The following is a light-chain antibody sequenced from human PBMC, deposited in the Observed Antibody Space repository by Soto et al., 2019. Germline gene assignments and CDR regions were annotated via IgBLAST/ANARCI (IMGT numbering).Light chain of an antibody. J-gene: IGLJ1*01. CDR1: SSDVGGYNY. CDR3: TSFAGSGTYA. V-gene: IGLV2-14*01. CDR2: DVT. Sequence: QSALTQPASVSGSPGQSIAISCTGTSSDVGGYNYVSWYQQYPGKAPKLIIFDVTNRPSGVSDRFSGSKSGSTASLTISGLQADDEADYYCTSFAGSGTYAFGTGTKVTVL.